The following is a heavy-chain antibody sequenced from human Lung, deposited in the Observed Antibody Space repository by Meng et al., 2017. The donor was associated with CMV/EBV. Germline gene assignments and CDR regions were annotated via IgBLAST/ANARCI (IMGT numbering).Heavy chain of an antibody. D-gene: IGHD2-2*01. V-gene: IGHV3-74*01. J-gene: IGHJ3*01. CDR1: GFTFSGYW. CDR2: INTDGSLT. Sequence: GGSLRLXCAASGFTFSGYWMHWVRQAPGKGLVWVSRINTDGSLTNHADSVKGRFTISRDNVRNTLYLQMNSLRVEDTAVYYCGRMPPGAIDNGFDFWGQGKXVT. CDR3: GRMPPGAIDNGFDF.